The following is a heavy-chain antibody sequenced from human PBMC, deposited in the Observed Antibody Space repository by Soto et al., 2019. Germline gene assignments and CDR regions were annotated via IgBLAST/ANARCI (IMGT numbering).Heavy chain of an antibody. J-gene: IGHJ4*02. CDR1: GGTFNSSG. Sequence: QVHVVQSGAEVKKPGSSVKVPCKAYGGTFNSSGIKWVRQAPGQGLEWVGGIIPVFGTINYAEKFRGRVTITADASTSTSYMELSSLRSDDTAVYYCAKENWGPGGHYFDYWGQGTLVTVSS. CDR2: IIPVFGTI. D-gene: IGHD7-27*01. V-gene: IGHV1-69*01. CDR3: AKENWGPGGHYFDY.